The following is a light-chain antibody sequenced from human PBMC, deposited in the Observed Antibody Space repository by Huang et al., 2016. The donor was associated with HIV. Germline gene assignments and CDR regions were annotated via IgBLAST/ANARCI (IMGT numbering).Light chain of an antibody. CDR1: HSISTH. J-gene: IGKJ4*01. CDR2: GAS. V-gene: IGKV1-39*01. CDR3: QQSFNIPLT. Sequence: DIQMTQSPSSLSASVGDRVTIPCRASHSISTHLTWYQQKPGKAPKLLIYGASGLQSGIPSRFSGSGSGTDFTLTVSSLQAEDFATYYCQQSFNIPLTFGGGTKVETK.